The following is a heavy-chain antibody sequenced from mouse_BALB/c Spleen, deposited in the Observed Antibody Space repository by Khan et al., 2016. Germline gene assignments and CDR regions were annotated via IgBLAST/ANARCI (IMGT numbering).Heavy chain of an antibody. J-gene: IGHJ3*01. CDR1: GFSLTHYG. CDR3: ARDVNYRYDGFAY. Sequence: QVQLKESGPGLVAPSQSLSITCTVSGFSLTHYGVHWVRQPPGKGLEWLGIIWAGGSTNYNSALMSRLSISKDNSKSQVSLKMNSLQTDDTAMYYYARDVNYRYDGFAYWGQGTLVTVSA. V-gene: IGHV2-9*02. CDR2: IWAGGST. D-gene: IGHD2-14*01.